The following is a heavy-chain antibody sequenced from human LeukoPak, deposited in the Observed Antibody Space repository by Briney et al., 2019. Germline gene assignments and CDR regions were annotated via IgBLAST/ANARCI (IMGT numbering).Heavy chain of an antibody. CDR1: GYTFTGYY. CDR3: ARYYDSSGYLIDDAFDI. D-gene: IGHD3-22*01. V-gene: IGHV1-2*06. J-gene: IGHJ3*02. Sequence: ASVKVSCKASGYTFTGYYMHWVRQAPGQWLEWMGRINPNSGGTNYAQKFQGRVTMTRDTSISTAYMELSRLRSDDTAVYYCARYYDSSGYLIDDAFDIWGQGTMVTVSS. CDR2: INPNSGGT.